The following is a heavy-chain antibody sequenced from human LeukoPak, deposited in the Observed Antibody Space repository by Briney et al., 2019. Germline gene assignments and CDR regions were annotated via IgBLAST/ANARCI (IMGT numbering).Heavy chain of an antibody. J-gene: IGHJ4*02. V-gene: IGHV4-4*07. CDR2: ISSSGTT. D-gene: IGHD2-15*01. Sequence: SETLSLTCTVSGGSNSYYYWTWIRQPAGKGLEWIGRISSSGTTNYTPSLRSRVTLSLDMSEHQFSLKLSSVTAADTAVYFCAREGCSGGVCYFDYWGRGTLVTVSS. CDR1: GGSNSYYY. CDR3: AREGCSGGVCYFDY.